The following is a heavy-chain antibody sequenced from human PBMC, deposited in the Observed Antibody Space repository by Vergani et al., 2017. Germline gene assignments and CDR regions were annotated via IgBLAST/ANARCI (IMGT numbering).Heavy chain of an antibody. CDR2: IYYSGST. Sequence: QVQLQESGPGLVKPSETLSLTCTVSGGSVSSGSYYWSWIRQPPGKGLEWIGYIYYSGSTNYNPSLKSRVTISVDTSKNQFSLKLSSVTAADTAVYYCARFTQLLSNWFDPWGQGTLVTVSS. J-gene: IGHJ5*02. D-gene: IGHD2-2*01. CDR3: ARFTQLLSNWFDP. CDR1: GGSVSSGSYY. V-gene: IGHV4-61*01.